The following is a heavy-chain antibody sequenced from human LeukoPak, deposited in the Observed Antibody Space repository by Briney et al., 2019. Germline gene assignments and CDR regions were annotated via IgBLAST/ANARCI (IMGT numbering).Heavy chain of an antibody. J-gene: IGHJ4*02. V-gene: IGHV3-48*01. D-gene: IGHD6-13*01. CDR2: ISSSSSTI. CDR3: ARVYTSSWYDY. CDR1: GFTFNTYS. Sequence: GGSLRPSCAASGFTFNTYSMNWVRQAPGKGLEWVSYISSSSSTIKYADSVKGRFTISRDNAKNSLFLQMNSLRAEDTAVYYCARVYTSSWYDYRGQGTLVTVSS.